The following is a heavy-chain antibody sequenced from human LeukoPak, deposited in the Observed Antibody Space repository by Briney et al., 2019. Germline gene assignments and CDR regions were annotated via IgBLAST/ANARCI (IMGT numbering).Heavy chain of an antibody. D-gene: IGHD1-26*01. V-gene: IGHV1-18*01. CDR2: ISAYNGNT. CDR3: ARGRLVGATTGLGDY. J-gene: IGHJ4*02. CDR1: GYTFTSYG. Sequence: GASVKVSCKASGYTFTSYGISWVRQAPGQGLEWMGWISAYNGNTNYAQKLQGRVTMTTGTSTSTAYMELRSLRSDDTAVYYCARGRLVGATTGLGDYWGQGTLVTVSS.